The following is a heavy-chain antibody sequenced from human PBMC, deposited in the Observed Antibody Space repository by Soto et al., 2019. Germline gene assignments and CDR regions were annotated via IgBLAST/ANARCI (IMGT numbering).Heavy chain of an antibody. V-gene: IGHV5-51*01. J-gene: IGHJ6*02. CDR3: ARYSNYCSGGSCYSSNGMDV. D-gene: IGHD2-15*01. CDR1: GYSYTSYL. Sequence: PGQSHTISSRGSGYSYTSYLIGWVRQMRGKGLEWMGIIYPGGSDTRYSPSFQGQVTIPAAKSISTASLQWSSLKASDTAMYYCARYSNYCSGGSCYSSNGMDVWGQGTTVTVS. CDR2: IYPGGSDT.